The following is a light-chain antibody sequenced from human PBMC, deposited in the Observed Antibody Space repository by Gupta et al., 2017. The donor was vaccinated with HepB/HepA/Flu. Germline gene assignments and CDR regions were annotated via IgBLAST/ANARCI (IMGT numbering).Light chain of an antibody. Sequence: DIQMTQSPSTLSASIGDRVTITCRASQSIGIWLAWYQHKPGKAPNLLIYKASNLESGVPSRFSGSGSGTEFTLTINSLQPDDFAIYFCQQYDSYSTFGQGTKVEIK. V-gene: IGKV1-5*03. CDR1: QSIGIW. CDR3: QQYDSYST. J-gene: IGKJ1*01. CDR2: KAS.